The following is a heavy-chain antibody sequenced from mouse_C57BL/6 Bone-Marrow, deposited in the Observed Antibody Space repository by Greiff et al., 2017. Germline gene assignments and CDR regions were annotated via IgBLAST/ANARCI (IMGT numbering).Heavy chain of an antibody. CDR2: INPNNGGT. Sequence: EVKLQQSGPELVKPGASVKISCKASGYTFTDYYMNWVKQSHGKSLEWIGDINPNNGGTSYNQKFKGKATLTVDKSSSPAYMELRSLTSEDSAVYYCARGDGYPWYFDVWGTGTTVTVSA. D-gene: IGHD2-3*01. CDR1: GYTFTDYY. V-gene: IGHV1-26*01. CDR3: ARGDGYPWYFDV. J-gene: IGHJ1*03.